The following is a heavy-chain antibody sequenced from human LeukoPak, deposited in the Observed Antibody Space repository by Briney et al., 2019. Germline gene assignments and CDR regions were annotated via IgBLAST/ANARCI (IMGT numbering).Heavy chain of an antibody. D-gene: IGHD4-23*01. CDR2: INPNSGGT. V-gene: IGHV1-2*06. CDR3: ARELQGDNCGTFDAFDI. J-gene: IGHJ3*02. Sequence: GASVKVSCKASGYTFTGYYMHWVRQAPGQGPEWMGRINPNSGGTNYAQKFQGRVTMTRDTSISTAYMELSRLRSDDTAVYYCARELQGDNCGTFDAFDIWGQGTMVTVSS. CDR1: GYTFTGYY.